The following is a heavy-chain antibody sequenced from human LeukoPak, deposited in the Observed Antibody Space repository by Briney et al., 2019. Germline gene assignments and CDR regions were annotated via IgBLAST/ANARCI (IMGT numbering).Heavy chain of an antibody. V-gene: IGHV1-8*03. D-gene: IGHD3-3*01. J-gene: IGHJ6*03. Sequence: GASVKVSCKASGYTFTSYDINWVRQATGPGLEGMGWMNPNSGNTGYAQKFQGRVTITRNTSISTAYMELSSLRSEDTAVYYCARKGNDFWSGYYSYYYYYYMDVWGKGTTVTVSS. CDR1: GYTFTSYD. CDR3: ARKGNDFWSGYYSYYYYYYMDV. CDR2: MNPNSGNT.